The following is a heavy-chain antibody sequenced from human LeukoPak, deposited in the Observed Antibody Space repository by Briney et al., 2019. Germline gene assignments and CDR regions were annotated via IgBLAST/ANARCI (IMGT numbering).Heavy chain of an antibody. D-gene: IGHD3-3*01. V-gene: IGHV1-69*05. CDR2: IIPIFGTA. CDR3: ARGFVLRFLEWSHPPDYYYMGV. CDR1: GGTFSSYA. J-gene: IGHJ6*03. Sequence: SVKVSCKASGGTFSSYAISWVRQAPGQGLEWMGGIIPIFGTANYAQKFQGRVTITTDESTSTAYMELSSLRSEDTAVYYCARGFVLRFLEWSHPPDYYYMGVWGKGTTVTVSS.